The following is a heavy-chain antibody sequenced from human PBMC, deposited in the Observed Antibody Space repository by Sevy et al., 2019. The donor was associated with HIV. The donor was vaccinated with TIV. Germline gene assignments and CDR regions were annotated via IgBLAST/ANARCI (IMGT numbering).Heavy chain of an antibody. CDR3: ARVRPYDTRDFDY. J-gene: IGHJ4*02. D-gene: IGHD3-22*01. CDR1: GFTFRSYT. V-gene: IGHV3-21*01. CDR2: ISSSGSYI. Sequence: GGSLRLSFVASGFTFRSYTMKWVRQAPGKGLECVSSISSSGSYIYYADSVKGRFTISRDDAKNSLYLQMNTLRAEDAALYYCARVRPYDTRDFDYWGQGTLVTVSS.